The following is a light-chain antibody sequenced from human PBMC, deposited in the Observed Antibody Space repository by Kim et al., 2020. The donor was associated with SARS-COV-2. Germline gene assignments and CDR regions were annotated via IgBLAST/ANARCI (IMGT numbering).Light chain of an antibody. J-gene: IGLJ2*01. V-gene: IGLV3-21*04. Sequence: SYVLTQPPSVSVAPGKTARITCGGNNIGSKRVHWYQQKPGQAPVLVIYYDNDRPSGIPERFSGSNSGNTATLTISRVEAGDEADYYCQVWDSSTVFG. CDR3: QVWDSSTV. CDR2: YDN. CDR1: NIGSKR.